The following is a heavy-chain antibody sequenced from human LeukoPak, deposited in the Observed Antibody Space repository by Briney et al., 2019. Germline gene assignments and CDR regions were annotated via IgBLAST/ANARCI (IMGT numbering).Heavy chain of an antibody. D-gene: IGHD4-11*01. CDR2: IYYSGNT. Sequence: PSQTLSLTCTVSGGSITSDDYSWSWIRQPPGKGLEWIGYIYYSGNTYYNPSLKSRVTISVDTSKNQFSLKLSSVTAADTAVYYCARTYIDYLPLWGQGTLVTDSS. CDR1: GGSITSDDYS. V-gene: IGHV4-30-4*01. J-gene: IGHJ4*02. CDR3: ARTYIDYLPL.